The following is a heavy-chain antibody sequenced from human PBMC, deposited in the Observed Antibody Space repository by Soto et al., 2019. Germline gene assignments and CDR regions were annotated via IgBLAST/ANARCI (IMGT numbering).Heavy chain of an antibody. Sequence: SETLSLTCTVSGGSISSYYWSWIRQPPGKGLEWIGYIYYSGSTNYNPSLKSRVTISVDTSKNQFSLKLSSVTAADTAVYFCARGVTSSWPNNYYFDYWGQGTLVTVSS. CDR1: GGSISSYY. CDR2: IYYSGST. CDR3: ARGVTSSWPNNYYFDY. D-gene: IGHD6-13*01. V-gene: IGHV4-59*01. J-gene: IGHJ4*02.